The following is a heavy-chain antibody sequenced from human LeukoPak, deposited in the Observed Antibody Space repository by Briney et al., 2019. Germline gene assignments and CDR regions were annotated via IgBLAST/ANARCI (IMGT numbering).Heavy chain of an antibody. D-gene: IGHD4-17*01. Sequence: PGGSLRLSCAASGFTFSSYAMSWVRQAPGKGLEWVSAISGSGGSTYYADSVKGRFIISRDNSKNTLYLQMNSLRAEDTAVYYCAKAVSWDYGDYSFDYWGQGTLVTVSS. J-gene: IGHJ4*02. CDR2: ISGSGGST. CDR3: AKAVSWDYGDYSFDY. CDR1: GFTFSSYA. V-gene: IGHV3-23*01.